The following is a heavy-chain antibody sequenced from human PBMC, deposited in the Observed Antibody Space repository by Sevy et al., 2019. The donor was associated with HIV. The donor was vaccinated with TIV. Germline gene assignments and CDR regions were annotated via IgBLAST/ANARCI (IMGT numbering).Heavy chain of an antibody. D-gene: IGHD2-2*01. CDR3: ARALGAPLGYCSSTSCPRGDWFDP. CDR1: GGSISSGGYS. CDR2: IYHSGST. Sequence: QSQTLSLTCAVSGGSISSGGYSWSWIRQPPGKGLEWIGYIYHSGSTYYNPSLKSRVTISVDRSKNQFSLKLSSVTAADTAVYYCARALGAPLGYCSSTSCPRGDWFDPWGQGTLVTVSS. V-gene: IGHV4-30-2*01. J-gene: IGHJ5*02.